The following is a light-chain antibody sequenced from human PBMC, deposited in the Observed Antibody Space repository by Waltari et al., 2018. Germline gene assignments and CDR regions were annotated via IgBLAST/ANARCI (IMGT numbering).Light chain of an antibody. V-gene: IGKV1-9*01. J-gene: IGKJ1*01. Sequence: IQLTKSPSSLSPSVGDRVTSTCRASQGISDFLAWYQQKPGKAPKLLIYAASTLQSGVPSRFSGSGAGTDFTLTITSLQPEDFATYYCQLLNSSQWTFGQGTKVEIK. CDR1: QGISDF. CDR2: AAS. CDR3: QLLNSSQWT.